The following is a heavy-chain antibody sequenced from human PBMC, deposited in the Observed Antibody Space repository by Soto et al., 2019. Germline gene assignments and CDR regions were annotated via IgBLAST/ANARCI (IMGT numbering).Heavy chain of an antibody. Sequence: QVHLQESGPGLVKPSGTLSLPCPVSGYCIRNGYWWTWVRQTPGKGLEWIGEVHHSGTTHYNPSLGSRVTISVDKARNQFSLSLRSLTAADTATYYCGRNGEYSAEHWGQGSRVIVSS. CDR3: GRNGEYSAEH. D-gene: IGHD5-12*01. CDR1: GYCIRNGYW. CDR2: VHHSGTT. J-gene: IGHJ4*02. V-gene: IGHV4-4*02.